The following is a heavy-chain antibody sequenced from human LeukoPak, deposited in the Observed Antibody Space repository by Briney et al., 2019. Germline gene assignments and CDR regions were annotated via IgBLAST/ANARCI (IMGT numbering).Heavy chain of an antibody. D-gene: IGHD6-19*01. CDR3: AKDAGYSSGWYKDYYYGMDV. Sequence: PGGSLRLSCAASGFTFSTYWMHWVRQAPGKGLVWVSGISWNSGSIGYADSVKGRFTISRDNAKNSLYLQMNSLRAEDTALYYCAKDAGYSSGWYKDYYYGMDVWGQGTTVTVSS. CDR1: GFTFSTYW. J-gene: IGHJ6*02. CDR2: ISWNSGSI. V-gene: IGHV3-9*01.